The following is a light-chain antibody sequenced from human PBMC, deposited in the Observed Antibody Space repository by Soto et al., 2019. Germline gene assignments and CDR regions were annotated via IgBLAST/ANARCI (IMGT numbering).Light chain of an antibody. J-gene: IGLJ2*01. Sequence: QSVLTQPPSVSGAPGQRVTISCTGSSSNIGAGYDVHWYPQLPGRAPKLLIYGNTNRPSGVPDRFSGSKSCTSASLAVTGLQAEDEADYYCLSFDSSLSVVFGGGTKLTVL. V-gene: IGLV1-40*01. CDR1: SSNIGAGYD. CDR2: GNT. CDR3: LSFDSSLSVV.